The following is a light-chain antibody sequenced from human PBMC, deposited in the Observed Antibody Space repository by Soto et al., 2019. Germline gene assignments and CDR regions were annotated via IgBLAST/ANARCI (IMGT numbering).Light chain of an antibody. J-gene: IGLJ3*02. V-gene: IGLV1-40*01. CDR3: QAYDYTLTASV. CDR1: TSNLGAGYD. Sequence: QAVLTQPPSVSGAPGQRVTLSCTGNTSNLGAGYDVHWYQQLPGAAPKLVIFGNRNRPSGVPERFSGSKSGTSASLAITGLQAEDEADYYCQAYDYTLTASVFGGGTKVTVL. CDR2: GNR.